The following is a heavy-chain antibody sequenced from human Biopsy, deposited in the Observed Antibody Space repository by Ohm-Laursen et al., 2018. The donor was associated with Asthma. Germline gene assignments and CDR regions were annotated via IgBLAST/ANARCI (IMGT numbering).Heavy chain of an antibody. Sequence: SLRLSCAASEFTFSSYGMHWVRQAPGKGLEWVAVISYDGSNKYYADSVKGRFTVSRDNSKNTLYLQMNSLRAEDTAVYYCASQSSGPDFWSGYYYFDYWGQGTLVTVSS. CDR1: EFTFSSYG. V-gene: IGHV3-30*03. CDR3: ASQSSGPDFWSGYYYFDY. D-gene: IGHD3-3*01. J-gene: IGHJ4*02. CDR2: ISYDGSNK.